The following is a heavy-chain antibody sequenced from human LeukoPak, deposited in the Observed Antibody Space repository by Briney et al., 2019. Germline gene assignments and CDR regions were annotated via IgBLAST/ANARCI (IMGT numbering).Heavy chain of an antibody. D-gene: IGHD5-18*01. CDR1: GGSISSSSYY. J-gene: IGHJ4*02. V-gene: IGHV4-39*07. CDR2: IYYSGST. CDR3: ARSYGSPSDY. Sequence: SETLSLTCTVSGGSISSSSYYWGWIRQPPGKGLEWIGSIYYSGSTYYNPSLKSRVTISVDTSKNQFSLKLSSVTAADTAVYYCARSYGSPSDYWGQGTLVTVSS.